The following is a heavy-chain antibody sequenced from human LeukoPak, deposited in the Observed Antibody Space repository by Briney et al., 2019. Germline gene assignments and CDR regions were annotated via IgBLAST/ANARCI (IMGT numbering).Heavy chain of an antibody. Sequence: ASVKVSCKASGDTLSSYAISWVRQAPGEGLEWMGGIIPIFATANYAQKFQGRVTITADESTSTAYMELSSLRSEDTAVYYCAAVAGLGNAFDIWGQGTMVTVSS. CDR1: GDTLSSYA. V-gene: IGHV1-69*13. CDR2: IIPIFATA. CDR3: AAVAGLGNAFDI. D-gene: IGHD6-19*01. J-gene: IGHJ3*02.